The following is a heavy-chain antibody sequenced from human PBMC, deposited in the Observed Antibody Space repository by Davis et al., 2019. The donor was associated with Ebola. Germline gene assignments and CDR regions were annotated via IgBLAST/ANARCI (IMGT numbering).Heavy chain of an antibody. CDR1: SGSVSSGSYY. D-gene: IGHD6-19*01. CDR3: ARGQKAVAVAWYFDL. Sequence: MPSETLSLTCTVSSGSVSSGSYYWSWIRQPPEKGLEWVGYIYYSGSTNCNPSLKSRVTISVDTSKNQFSLKLSSVTAADTAVYYCARGQKAVAVAWYFDLWGRGTLVTVSS. J-gene: IGHJ2*01. V-gene: IGHV4-61*01. CDR2: IYYSGST.